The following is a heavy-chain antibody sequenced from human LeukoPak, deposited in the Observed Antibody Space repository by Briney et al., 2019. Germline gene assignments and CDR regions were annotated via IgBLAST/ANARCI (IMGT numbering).Heavy chain of an antibody. J-gene: IGHJ4*02. CDR3: ARGYSSSYRIDY. D-gene: IGHD6-6*01. CDR2: INGDGSST. CDR1: GFTFSSYW. V-gene: IGHV3-74*01. Sequence: GGSLRLSCVASGFTFSSYWMHWVRQAPGKGLVWVSRINGDGSSTSYADSVKGRFTISRDNAKNTLYLQMNSLRAEDTAVYYCARGYSSSYRIDYWGQGTLVTVSS.